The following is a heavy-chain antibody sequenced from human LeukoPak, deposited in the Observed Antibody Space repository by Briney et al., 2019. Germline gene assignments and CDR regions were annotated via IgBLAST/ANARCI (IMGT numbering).Heavy chain of an antibody. CDR1: GGSFSGYY. V-gene: IGHV4-34*01. D-gene: IGHD3-10*01. CDR2: INHSGST. CDR3: ARGPTGSYYYGSGSYNYGMDV. Sequence: SETLSLTCAAYGGSFSGYYWSWIRQPPGKGLEWIGEINHSGSTNYNPSLKSRVTISVDTSKNQFSLKLSSVTAADTAVHYCARGPTGSYYYGSGSYNYGMDVWGQGTTVTVSS. J-gene: IGHJ6*02.